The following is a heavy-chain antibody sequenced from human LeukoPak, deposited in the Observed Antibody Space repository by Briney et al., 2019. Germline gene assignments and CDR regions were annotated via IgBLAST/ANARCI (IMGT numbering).Heavy chain of an antibody. CDR1: GFTFSSYW. CDR2: IKQDGSEK. D-gene: IGHD1-26*01. V-gene: IGHV3-7*01. Sequence: GGSLRLSCAASGFTFSSYWMSWVRQAPGKGLEWVANIKQDGSEKYYVDSVKGRFTISRDNAKNSLYPQMNSLRAEDTAVYYCASSGSYLSNAFDIWGQGTMVTVSS. CDR3: ASSGSYLSNAFDI. J-gene: IGHJ3*02.